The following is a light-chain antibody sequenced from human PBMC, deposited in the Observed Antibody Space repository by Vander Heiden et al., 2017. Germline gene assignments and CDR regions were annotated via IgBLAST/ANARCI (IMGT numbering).Light chain of an antibody. J-gene: IGLJ2*01. CDR3: ATWDESLSAVV. CDR2: KNN. Sequence: QSVLTQPPSASGTPGQRVTISCSGTRSNIGGNFVYWYQQLPDTAPKVLIFKNNQRPSGVPDRFSGSKSGTSASLAISGLRSEDEADYYCATWDESLSAVVFGGGTKLTVL. CDR1: RSNIGGNF. V-gene: IGLV1-47*01.